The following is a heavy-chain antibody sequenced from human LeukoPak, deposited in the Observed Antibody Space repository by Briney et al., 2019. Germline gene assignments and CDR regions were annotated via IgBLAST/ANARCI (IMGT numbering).Heavy chain of an antibody. D-gene: IGHD4-17*01. CDR2: ISGSGDGT. CDR1: ELTFSNYA. CDR3: SKDPNGDYVGAFDM. V-gene: IGHV3-23*01. J-gene: IGHJ3*02. Sequence: GGSLRLSCVASELTFSNYAMTWVRQTPGKGLEWVSSISGSGDGTSYADSVKGRFTLSRDNSKNTLFLHMDSLRADDTAVYYCSKDPNGDYVGAFDMWGPGTMVTVSS.